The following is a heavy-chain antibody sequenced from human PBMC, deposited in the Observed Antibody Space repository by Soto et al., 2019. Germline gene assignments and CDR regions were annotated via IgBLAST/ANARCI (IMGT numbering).Heavy chain of an antibody. D-gene: IGHD3-22*01. CDR3: AKDIGDSSGYSYFDY. V-gene: IGHV3-43*01. J-gene: IGHJ4*02. CDR1: GFTFDDYT. CDR2: ISWDGGST. Sequence: GGSLRLSFAASGFTFDDYTMHWVRQAPGKGLEWVSLISWDGGSTYYADSVKGRFTISRDNSKNSLYLQMNSLRTEDTALYYCAKDIGDSSGYSYFDYWGQGTLVTVSS.